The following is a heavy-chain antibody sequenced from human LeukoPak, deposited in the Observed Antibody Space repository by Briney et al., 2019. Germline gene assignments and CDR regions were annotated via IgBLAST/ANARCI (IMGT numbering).Heavy chain of an antibody. V-gene: IGHV3-23*01. CDR3: AKESPGYDILTGPSPFDY. CDR1: GFTFSSYA. J-gene: IGHJ4*02. CDR2: ISGSGGST. Sequence: PGGSLRLSCAASGFTFSSYAMSWVRQAPGKGLEWVSAISGSGGSTYYADSMKGRFTISRDNSKNTLYLQMNSLRAEDTAVYYCAKESPGYDILTGPSPFDYWGQGTLVTVSS. D-gene: IGHD3-9*01.